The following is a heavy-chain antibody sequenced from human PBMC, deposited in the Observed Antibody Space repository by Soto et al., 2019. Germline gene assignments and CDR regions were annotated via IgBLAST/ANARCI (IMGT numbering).Heavy chain of an antibody. J-gene: IGHJ6*02. Sequence: GASVKVSCKASGGTFSSYAISWVRQAPGQGLEWMGGIIPIFGTANYAQKFQGRVTITADESTSTAYMELSSLRSGDTAVYYCARAPTIFGVVIIRGMDVWGQGTTVTVSS. V-gene: IGHV1-69*13. CDR1: GGTFSSYA. D-gene: IGHD3-3*01. CDR3: ARAPTIFGVVIIRGMDV. CDR2: IIPIFGTA.